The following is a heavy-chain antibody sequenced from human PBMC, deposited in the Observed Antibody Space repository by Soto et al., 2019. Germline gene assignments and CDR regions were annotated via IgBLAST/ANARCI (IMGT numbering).Heavy chain of an antibody. J-gene: IGHJ6*03. Sequence: DVLLLESGGGLAQRGGSLRLSCAASGFSFSTYGMTWVRQAPGKGLEWVSYGGSGGSTYYADSVKGRFTLSRDNSKNTLYLQMNSLRAEDTALYYCVKFRGRAYHYYYMDVWGNGTTVTVSS. CDR1: GFSFSTYG. V-gene: IGHV3-23*01. CDR2: YGGSGGST. CDR3: VKFRGRAYHYYYMDV. D-gene: IGHD3-16*01.